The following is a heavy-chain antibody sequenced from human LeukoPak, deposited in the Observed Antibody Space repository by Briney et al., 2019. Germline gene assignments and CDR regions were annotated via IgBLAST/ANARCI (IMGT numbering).Heavy chain of an antibody. V-gene: IGHV4-59*01. Sequence: PSETLSLTCTVSGGYISLYYWRWIRQPPGKGLEWIGYFYDTRSPKYNPSLDRRVTISVDMSSNQFSRNLTAVTAADTAVYYSTRGRGSLTYWGQGTLATVSS. D-gene: IGHD3-10*01. CDR2: FYDTRSP. CDR1: GGYISLYY. CDR3: TRGRGSLTY. J-gene: IGHJ4*02.